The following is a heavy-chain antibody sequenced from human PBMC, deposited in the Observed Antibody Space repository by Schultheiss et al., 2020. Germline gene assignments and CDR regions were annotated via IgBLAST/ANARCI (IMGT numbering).Heavy chain of an antibody. V-gene: IGHV4-39*01. CDR3: ARQEQQLVPLYYYYGMDV. CDR1: GGSISSSTHY. J-gene: IGHJ6*02. D-gene: IGHD6-13*01. CDR2: INHSGST. Sequence: SETLSLTCTVSGGSISSSTHYWGWIRQPPGKGLEWIGEINHSGSTNYNPSLKSRVTISVDTSKNQFSLKLSSVTAADTAVYYCARQEQQLVPLYYYYGMDVWGQGTTVTVSS.